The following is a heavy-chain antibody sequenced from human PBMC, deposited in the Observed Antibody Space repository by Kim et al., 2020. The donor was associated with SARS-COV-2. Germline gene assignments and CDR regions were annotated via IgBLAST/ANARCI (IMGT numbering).Heavy chain of an antibody. CDR2: INDDGSVT. CDR1: GFTFRTYW. CDR3: TRDPDYSKGASFDS. J-gene: IGHJ4*02. D-gene: IGHD4-4*01. Sequence: GGSLRLSCAASGFTFRTYWMHWVRQVPGKGLVWVSRINDDGSVTTYADSVKGRFTISTDNSKHMMYLQMNSLRAEDTAVYYCTRDPDYSKGASFDSWGQG. V-gene: IGHV3-74*01.